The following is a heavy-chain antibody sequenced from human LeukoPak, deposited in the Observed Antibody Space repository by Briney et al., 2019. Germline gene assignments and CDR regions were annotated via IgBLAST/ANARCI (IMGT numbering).Heavy chain of an antibody. V-gene: IGHV4-4*02. Sequence: SETLSLTCAVSGGSISSSNWWSWVRQPPGKGLEWIGEIYHSGSTNYNPSLKSRVTISVDKSKNQFSLKLSSVTAADTAVYYCARDGGLGHCSSTSCPGDDMDVWGQGTTVTVSS. CDR3: ARDGGLGHCSSTSCPGDDMDV. CDR1: GGSISSSNW. J-gene: IGHJ6*02. CDR2: IYHSGST. D-gene: IGHD2-2*03.